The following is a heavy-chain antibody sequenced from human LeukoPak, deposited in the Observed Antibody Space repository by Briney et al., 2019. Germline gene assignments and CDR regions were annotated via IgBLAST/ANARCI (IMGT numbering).Heavy chain of an antibody. CDR3: ATYDYVWGSYRYTPIFDY. CDR1: GFTFSSYS. Sequence: GGSLRLSCAASGFTFSSYSMNWVRQAPGKGLEWVSSISSSSSYIYYADSVKGRFTISRDNSKNTLYLQMNSLRAEDTAVYYCATYDYVWGSYRYTPIFDYWGQGTLVTVSS. CDR2: ISSSSSYI. D-gene: IGHD3-16*02. J-gene: IGHJ4*02. V-gene: IGHV3-21*04.